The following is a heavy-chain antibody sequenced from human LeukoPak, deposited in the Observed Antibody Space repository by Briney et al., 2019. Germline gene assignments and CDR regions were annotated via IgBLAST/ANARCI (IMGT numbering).Heavy chain of an antibody. J-gene: IGHJ4*02. CDR1: GGSISSHY. Sequence: TSETLSLTCAVYGGSISSHYWSWIRQPPGKGLEWIGYIYYSRSTNYNPSLKSRVTISVDTSKNQFSLKLSSVTAADTAVYYCAREQQLSNFDYWGQGTLVTVSS. V-gene: IGHV4-59*11. CDR3: AREQQLSNFDY. CDR2: IYYSRST. D-gene: IGHD6-13*01.